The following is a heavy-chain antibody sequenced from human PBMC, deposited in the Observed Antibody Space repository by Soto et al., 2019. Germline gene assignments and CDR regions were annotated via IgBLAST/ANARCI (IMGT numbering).Heavy chain of an antibody. J-gene: IGHJ1*01. D-gene: IGHD6-13*01. V-gene: IGHV3-30*18. CDR1: GFSFSAYG. CDR2: MSYDGSKK. Sequence: QVQLVEFGGGVVQPGGSLRLSCAASGFSFSAYGMHWVRQSPGKGLEWVAVMSYDGSKKYYLDSVKGRFTISRDNSQNTLFLQMNTLRPEDSALYYCAKLDTSGDMPTMAAAETHWGQVTLVTVSS. CDR3: AKLDTSGDMPTMAAAETH.